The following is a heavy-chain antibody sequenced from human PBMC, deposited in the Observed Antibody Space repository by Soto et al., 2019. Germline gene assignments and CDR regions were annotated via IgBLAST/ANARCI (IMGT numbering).Heavy chain of an antibody. CDR3: ARFGGNLPY. Sequence: PSETLSLTCTVSGGSISSSSYYWGWIRQPPGKGLEWIGSIYYSGSTYYNPSLKSRVTISVDTSKNQFSLKLSSVTAADTAVYYCARFGGNLPYWGQGTLVTVSS. J-gene: IGHJ4*02. CDR2: IYYSGST. CDR1: GGSISSSSYY. V-gene: IGHV4-39*01. D-gene: IGHD2-15*01.